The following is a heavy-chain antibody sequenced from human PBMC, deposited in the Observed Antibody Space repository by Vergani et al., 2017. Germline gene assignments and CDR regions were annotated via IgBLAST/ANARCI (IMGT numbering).Heavy chain of an antibody. CDR1: GGSISSSSYY. CDR3: ARDGADYYGSGSYGWFDP. CDR2: IYYSGST. J-gene: IGHJ5*02. V-gene: IGHV4-39*07. D-gene: IGHD3-10*01. Sequence: QVQLQESGPGLVKPSETLSLTCTVSGGSISSSSYYWGWIRQPPGKGLEWIGSIYYSGSTYYNPSLKSRVTISVDTSKNQFSLKLSSVTAADTAVYYCARDGADYYGSGSYGWFDPWGQGTLVTVSS.